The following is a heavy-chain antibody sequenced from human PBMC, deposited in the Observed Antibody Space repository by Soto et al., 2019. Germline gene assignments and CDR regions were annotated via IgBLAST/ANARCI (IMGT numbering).Heavy chain of an antibody. J-gene: IGHJ4*02. CDR1: GFTFSSYG. CDR2: ISYDGSNK. Sequence: QVQLVESGGGVVQPGRSLRLSCAASGFTFSSYGMHWVRQAPGKGLEWVAVISYDGSNKYYADSVKGRFTISRDNSKNTLYLQMNSLRPEDTAVYYCAKDLGLGGPGSWYYFDYWGQGTLVTVSS. D-gene: IGHD3-10*01. V-gene: IGHV3-30*18. CDR3: AKDLGLGGPGSWYYFDY.